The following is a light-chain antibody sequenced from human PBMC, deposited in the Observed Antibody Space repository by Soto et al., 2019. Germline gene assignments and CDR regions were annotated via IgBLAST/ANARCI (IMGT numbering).Light chain of an antibody. V-gene: IGKV2-30*01. CDR2: LVS. J-gene: IGKJ1*01. Sequence: DVVMTQSPLSLPVTLGQPASISCRSSQSLANSNGHTYENRFHQRPGQSPRRLIYLVSSRDSGVPDSFSGSGSGSDFTLKISRVEAEDVGVYYCMYGTHWTSWTFGQGTKVEIK. CDR1: QSLANSNGHTY. CDR3: MYGTHWTSWT.